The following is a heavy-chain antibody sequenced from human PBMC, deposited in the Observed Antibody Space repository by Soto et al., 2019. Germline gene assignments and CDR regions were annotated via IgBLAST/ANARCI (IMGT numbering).Heavy chain of an antibody. J-gene: IGHJ5*02. Sequence: SETRSFTCTVSGTSISGIYWSWIRKCAGKGLEWIGRIYATGTTDYNPSLKSRVMMSVDTSKKQFSLKLRSVTAADTAVYYCVRDGTKTLRDWFDPWGQGISVTVSS. CDR3: VRDGTKTLRDWFDP. D-gene: IGHD1-1*01. V-gene: IGHV4-4*07. CDR1: GTSISGIY. CDR2: IYATGTT.